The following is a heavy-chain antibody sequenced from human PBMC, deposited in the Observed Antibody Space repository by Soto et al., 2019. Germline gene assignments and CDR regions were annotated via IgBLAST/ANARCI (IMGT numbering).Heavy chain of an antibody. J-gene: IGHJ4*02. Sequence: QVQLVESGGGVVQPGTSLRLSCAASGFTFSSYGMHWVRQAPGKGLEWVAVVWSDGSNKIYADSVKGRFTISKDNSKNTLYLQMNSLRAEDTTVYYCATDRGSSPFDYWGRGTLVTISS. CDR3: ATDRGSSPFDY. V-gene: IGHV3-33*01. CDR1: GFTFSSYG. CDR2: VWSDGSNK.